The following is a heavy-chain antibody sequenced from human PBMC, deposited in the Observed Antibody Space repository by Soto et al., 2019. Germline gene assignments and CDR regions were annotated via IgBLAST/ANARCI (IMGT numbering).Heavy chain of an antibody. V-gene: IGHV3-21*01. CDR1: GFTFSSYS. Sequence: GSLLLSCSASGFTFSSYSMNWVRQAPGKGLEWVSSISSSSSYIYYADSVKGRFTISRDNAKNSLYLQMNSLRAEDTAVYYCARDEQQLARGWFDPWGQGTMVT. D-gene: IGHD6-13*01. CDR2: ISSSSSYI. CDR3: ARDEQQLARGWFDP. J-gene: IGHJ5*02.